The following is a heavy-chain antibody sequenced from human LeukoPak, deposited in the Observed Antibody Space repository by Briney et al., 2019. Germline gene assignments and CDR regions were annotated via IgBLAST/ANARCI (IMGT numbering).Heavy chain of an antibody. CDR1: GGSISRGDW. V-gene: IGHV4-4*02. Sequence: SGTLSLTCAVSGGSISRGDWYSWVRPPPGRGLEWIGEIYHSGSTNYNPSLKSRVTISVDKSKNQFSLNLTSVNAADTAVYYCARDMRHYFGAGSFSYWGQGTLVTVSS. CDR2: IYHSGST. D-gene: IGHD3-10*01. CDR3: ARDMRHYFGAGSFSY. J-gene: IGHJ4*02.